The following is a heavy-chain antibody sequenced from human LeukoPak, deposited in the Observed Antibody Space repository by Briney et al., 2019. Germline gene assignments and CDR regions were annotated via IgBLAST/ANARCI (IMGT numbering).Heavy chain of an antibody. Sequence: EASVKVSCKASGGTFSSYAISWVRQAPGQGLEWMGGIIPIFGTANYAQKFQGRVTITADESTSTAYMELSSLRFEDTAVYYCAMSLYGSGSYYFGKRSGDYYYMDVWGKGTTVTISS. CDR2: IIPIFGTA. CDR3: AMSLYGSGSYYFGKRSGDYYYMDV. CDR1: GGTFSSYA. D-gene: IGHD3-10*01. V-gene: IGHV1-69*13. J-gene: IGHJ6*03.